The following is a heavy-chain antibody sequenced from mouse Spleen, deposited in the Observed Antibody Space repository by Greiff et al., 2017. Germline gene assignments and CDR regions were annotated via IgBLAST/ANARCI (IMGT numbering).Heavy chain of an antibody. J-gene: IGHJ1*01. V-gene: IGHV5-17*01. D-gene: IGHD4-1*01. CDR3: ARPAAKLGQGYFDV. Sequence: EVQRVESGGGLVKPGGSLKLSCAASGFTFSDYGMHWVRQAPEKGLEWVAYISSGSSTIYYADTVKGRFTISRDNAKNTLFLQMTSLRSEDTAMYYCARPAAKLGQGYFDVWGAGTTVTVSS. CDR2: ISSGSSTI. CDR1: GFTFSDYG.